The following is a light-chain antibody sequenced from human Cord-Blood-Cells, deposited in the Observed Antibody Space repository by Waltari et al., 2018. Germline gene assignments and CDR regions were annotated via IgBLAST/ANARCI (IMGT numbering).Light chain of an antibody. CDR2: EVS. Sequence: QSALTQPPSASGSPGQSVTSPCPGTSSDVGGYNYVSWYQQHPGKAPKLMIYEVSKRPPGVPDRFSGSQSGREAALSVSGLPAEDEAEYYCSSYAGSNNVVFGGGTKLTVL. CDR1: SSDVGGYNY. CDR3: SSYAGSNNVV. J-gene: IGLJ2*01. V-gene: IGLV2-8*01.